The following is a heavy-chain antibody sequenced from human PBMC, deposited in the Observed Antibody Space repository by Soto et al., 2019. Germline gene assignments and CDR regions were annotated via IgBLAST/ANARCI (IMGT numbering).Heavy chain of an antibody. J-gene: IGHJ4*02. CDR2: ISYDGSNK. V-gene: IGHV3-30*18. Sequence: PGGSLRLSCAASGFTFSSYGMHWVRQAPGKGLEWVAVISYDGSNKYYADSVKGRFTISRDNSKNTLYLQMNSLRAEDTAVYYCAKDDSSGYIADYWGQGTLVTVSS. CDR1: GFTFSSYG. CDR3: AKDDSSGYIADY. D-gene: IGHD3-22*01.